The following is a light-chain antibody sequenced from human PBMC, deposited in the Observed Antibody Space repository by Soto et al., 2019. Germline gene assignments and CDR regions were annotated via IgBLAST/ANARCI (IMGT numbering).Light chain of an antibody. CDR3: QQYNSWPPIT. CDR2: DAS. CDR1: QSISSW. Sequence: IQMTQSPSTLSASVGDRVTITCRASQSISSWLAWYQQKPGKAPKLLIYDASSLESGVPSRFSGGGSGTEFTLTISSLQSEDFAVYYCQQYNSWPPITFGQGTLLEIK. V-gene: IGKV1-5*01. J-gene: IGKJ5*01.